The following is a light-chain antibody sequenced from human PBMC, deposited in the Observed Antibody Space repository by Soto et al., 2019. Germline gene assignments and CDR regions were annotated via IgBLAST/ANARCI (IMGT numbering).Light chain of an antibody. V-gene: IGLV2-14*01. Sequence: QSVLTQPASVSGSPVQSITISCTGTSSDVGGYKYVSWYQQHPDKAPKLIIYDVTNRPSGISNRFSGSKSGNMASLTISGLQAEDEADYYCSSYTSSSSYVFGTGTKVTVL. CDR1: SSDVGGYKY. CDR2: DVT. J-gene: IGLJ1*01. CDR3: SSYTSSSSYV.